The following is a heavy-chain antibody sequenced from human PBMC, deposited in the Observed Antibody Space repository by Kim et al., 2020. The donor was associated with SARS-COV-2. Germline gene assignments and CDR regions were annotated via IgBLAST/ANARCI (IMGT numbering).Heavy chain of an antibody. Sequence: ASVKVSCKASGDTFTDYYLHWVRQAPGQGPEWMGWINPENGVSKYSEKFQGRVTMTRDTSINTGYMDLKRLTSDDTAVYYCVGYYDFWRWFHPWGQGTLVTVSS. J-gene: IGHJ5*02. CDR3: VGYYDFWRWFHP. D-gene: IGHD3-3*01. CDR1: GDTFTDYY. CDR2: INPENGVS. V-gene: IGHV1-2*02.